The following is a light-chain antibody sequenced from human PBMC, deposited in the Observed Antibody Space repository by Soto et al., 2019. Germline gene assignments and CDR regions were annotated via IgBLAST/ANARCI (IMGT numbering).Light chain of an antibody. V-gene: IGLV2-14*03. CDR2: DVS. CDR1: SSDVGRFDY. Sequence: QSVLTQPASVSGSPGQSITISCIGTSSDVGRFDYVSWYQQHPGKAPKLVIYDVSNRPSGVSNRFSGSKSGNTASLTIFGLQAEDEAVYYCSSHTSSTPSAVFGTVPKV. CDR3: SSHTSSTPSAV. J-gene: IGLJ1*01.